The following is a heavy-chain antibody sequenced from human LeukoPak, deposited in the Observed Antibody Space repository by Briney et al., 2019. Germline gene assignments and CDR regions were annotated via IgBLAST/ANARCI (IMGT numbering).Heavy chain of an antibody. V-gene: IGHV4-31*03. D-gene: IGHD3-10*01. CDR1: GGSISSGGYY. J-gene: IGHJ4*02. Sequence: SQTLSLTCTVSGGSISSGGYYWSWIRQHPGKGLEWIGYIYYSGSTCYNPSLKSRVTISVDTSKNQFSLKLSSVTAADTAVYYCARAEITMVRGASYLFDYWGQGTLVTVSS. CDR3: ARAEITMVRGASYLFDY. CDR2: IYYSGST.